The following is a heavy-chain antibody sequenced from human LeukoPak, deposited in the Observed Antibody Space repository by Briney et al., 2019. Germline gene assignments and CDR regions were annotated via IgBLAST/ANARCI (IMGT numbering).Heavy chain of an antibody. J-gene: IGHJ4*02. CDR1: GFTVSSSY. CDR3: ARGCGGSCYSGVY. V-gene: IGHV3-66*01. CDR2: IYSGAST. Sequence: GGSLRLSCTASGFTVSSSYMSWVRQAPGKGLERVSFIYSGASTSYADPVKGRFTNSRENSKNTLYLQMNSLRVEDTAVYYCARGCGGSCYSGVYWGQGILVTVSS. D-gene: IGHD2-15*01.